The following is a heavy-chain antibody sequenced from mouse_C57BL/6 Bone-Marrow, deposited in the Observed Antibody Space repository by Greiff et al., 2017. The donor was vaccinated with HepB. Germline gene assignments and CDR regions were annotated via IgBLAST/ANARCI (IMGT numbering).Heavy chain of an antibody. CDR1: GFTFTDYY. Sequence: VQLQQSGPVLVKPGPSVKISCKASGFTFTDYYMHWVKQSHGKSLEWIGLVYPYNGGTSYNQKFKGKATLTADTSSSTAYMELNSLTSEDSAVYYCARRPHYYGSSGWYFDVWGTGTTVTVSS. D-gene: IGHD1-1*01. CDR2: VYPYNGGT. V-gene: IGHV1-36*01. J-gene: IGHJ1*03. CDR3: ARRPHYYGSSGWYFDV.